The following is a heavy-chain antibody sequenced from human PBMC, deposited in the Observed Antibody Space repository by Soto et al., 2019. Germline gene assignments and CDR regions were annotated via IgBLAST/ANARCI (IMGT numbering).Heavy chain of an antibody. J-gene: IGHJ6*03. CDR1: GGSISSYY. V-gene: IGHV4-59*01. CDR3: ERVHDDYSVLSAPDPRNFHYYFLEA. CDR2: ISDSGST. D-gene: IGHD3-10*02. Sequence: TSETLSLTCTVSGGSISSYYWTWIRQPPGKGLEWIGYISDSGSTNYSPSLKSRVTMSVDTSKNQFSLEMSSVTAADTAIFYCERVHDDYSVLSAPDPRNFHYYFLEAWGTATA.